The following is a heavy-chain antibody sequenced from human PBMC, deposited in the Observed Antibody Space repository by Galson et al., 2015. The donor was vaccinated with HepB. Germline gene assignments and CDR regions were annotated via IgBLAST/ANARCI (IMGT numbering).Heavy chain of an antibody. CDR1: GGSISSGGYY. Sequence: LSLTCTVSGGSISSGGYYWSWIRQHPGKGLEWIGYIYYSGSTYYNPSLKSRVTISVDTSKNQFSLKLSSVTAADTAVYYCARAYCSSTSCHRGFDLWGRGTLVTVSS. D-gene: IGHD2-2*02. CDR3: ARAYCSSTSCHRGFDL. CDR2: IYYSGST. V-gene: IGHV4-31*03. J-gene: IGHJ2*01.